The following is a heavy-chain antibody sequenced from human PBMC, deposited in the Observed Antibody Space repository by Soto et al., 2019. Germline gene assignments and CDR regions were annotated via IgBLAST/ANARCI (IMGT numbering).Heavy chain of an antibody. CDR3: ERQQWLANDY. V-gene: IGHV3-64*02. D-gene: IGHD6-19*01. CDR2: ISSNGANT. Sequence: GGSLRLSCAASGFTFSSYAMHWVRQAPGKGLEYVSAISSNGANTYYADSVKGRFTISRDNSKNTLYLQMGSLRAEDMAVYYCERQQWLANDYWGQGTPVTVSS. CDR1: GFTFSSYA. J-gene: IGHJ4*02.